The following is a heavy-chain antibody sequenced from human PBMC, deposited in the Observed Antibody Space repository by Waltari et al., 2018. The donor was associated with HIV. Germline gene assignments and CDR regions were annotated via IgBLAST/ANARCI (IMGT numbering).Heavy chain of an antibody. CDR2: IYSGDSA. Sequence: EVQVEETGGGLVQPGGSMRPSGVVSGLTVCRPYLTWVRQAAGKGLEWVSTIYSGDSAHYPDSMKGRFSLSRDNSKNTLYLYAHSLRAEDTAVYYCARLAGGTYDHFSYYYGMDVWGQGTTVTVS. CDR3: ARLAGGTYDHFSYYYGMDV. V-gene: IGHV3-53*02. J-gene: IGHJ6*02. D-gene: IGHD1-26*01. CDR1: GLTVCRPY.